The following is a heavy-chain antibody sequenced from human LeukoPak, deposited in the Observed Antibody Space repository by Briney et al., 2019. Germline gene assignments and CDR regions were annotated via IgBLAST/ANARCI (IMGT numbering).Heavy chain of an antibody. CDR3: HADTAMVTNFDY. J-gene: IGHJ4*02. D-gene: IGHD5-18*01. CDR1: GFTFSNAW. Sequence: GGSLRLSCAASGFTFSNAWMSWVRQAPGKGLEWVGRIKSKTDGGTTDYAAPVKGRFTISRDDSKNTLYLQMNSLKPEDTAVYYCHADTAMVTNFDYWGQGTLVTVSS. V-gene: IGHV3-15*01. CDR2: IKSKTDGGTT.